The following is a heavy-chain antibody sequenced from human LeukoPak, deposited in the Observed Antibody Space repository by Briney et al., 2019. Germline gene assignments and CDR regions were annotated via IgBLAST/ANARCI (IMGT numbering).Heavy chain of an antibody. J-gene: IGHJ4*02. V-gene: IGHV4-4*02. D-gene: IGHD6-19*01. Sequence: PSETLSLTCAVSGASISSSNWWSWVRQPPGKGLEWIGEIYHGGNTNYNSSLESRVTISVDTSKNQLSLKLSSMTAADTAVYYCARQWLVSPLFDYWGQGTLVTVSS. CDR3: ARQWLVSPLFDY. CDR1: GASISSSNW. CDR2: IYHGGNT.